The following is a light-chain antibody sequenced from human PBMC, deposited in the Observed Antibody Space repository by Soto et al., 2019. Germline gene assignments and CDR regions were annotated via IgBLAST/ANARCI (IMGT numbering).Light chain of an antibody. CDR1: SSDIGGYDY. CDR3: SSYTGSSTLYV. CDR2: EVS. Sequence: QSALTQPASVSGSPGQSITISCTGTSSDIGGYDYVSWYQQHPGKIPKLMIFEVSNRPSGVSYRFSGSKSGNTASLTISGRQAEDEADYYCSSYTGSSTLYVFGTGTKVTVL. J-gene: IGLJ1*01. V-gene: IGLV2-14*01.